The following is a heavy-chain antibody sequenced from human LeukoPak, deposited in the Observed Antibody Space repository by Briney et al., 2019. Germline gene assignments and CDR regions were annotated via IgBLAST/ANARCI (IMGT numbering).Heavy chain of an antibody. V-gene: IGHV4-4*02. CDR1: GGSISSSNW. CDR3: VVVPAANWFDP. Sequence: SETLSLTCAVSGGSISSSNWWSWVRQPPGQGLEWIGEIYHSGSTNYNPSLKSRVTISVDKSKNQFSLKLSSVTAADTAVYYCVVVPAANWFDPWGQGTLVTVSS. D-gene: IGHD2-2*01. CDR2: IYHSGST. J-gene: IGHJ5*02.